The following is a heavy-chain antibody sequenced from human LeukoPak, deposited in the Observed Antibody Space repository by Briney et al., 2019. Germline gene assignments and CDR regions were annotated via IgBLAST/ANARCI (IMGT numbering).Heavy chain of an antibody. Sequence: GRSLRLSCAASGFTFDDYAMHWVRQAPGKGLEWVSGISWNSGSIGHTDSVKGRFTISRDNAKNSLYLQMNSLRAEDTALYYCAKSFGGGYDESYYFDYWGQGTLVTVSS. CDR3: AKSFGGGYDESYYFDY. D-gene: IGHD5-12*01. J-gene: IGHJ4*02. V-gene: IGHV3-9*01. CDR1: GFTFDDYA. CDR2: ISWNSGSI.